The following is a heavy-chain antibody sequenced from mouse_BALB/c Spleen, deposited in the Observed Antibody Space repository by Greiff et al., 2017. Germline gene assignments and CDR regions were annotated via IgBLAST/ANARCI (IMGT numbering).Heavy chain of an antibody. CDR3: ARYTTVVEAMDY. V-gene: IGHV1-9*01. Sequence: QVQLKESGAELMKPGASVKISCKATGYTFSSYWIEWVKQRPGHGLEWIGEILPGSGSTNYNEKFKGKATFTADTSSNTAYMQLSSLTSEDSAVYYCARYTTVVEAMDYWGQGTSVTVSS. CDR1: GYTFSSYW. J-gene: IGHJ4*01. D-gene: IGHD1-1*01. CDR2: ILPGSGST.